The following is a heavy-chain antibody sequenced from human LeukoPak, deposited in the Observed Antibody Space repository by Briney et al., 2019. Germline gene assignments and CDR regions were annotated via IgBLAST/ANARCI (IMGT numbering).Heavy chain of an antibody. D-gene: IGHD2/OR15-2a*01. CDR3: ARDYGNKYYDY. CDR1: GFTVSSNY. CDR2: IYSGGST. V-gene: IGHV3-53*01. Sequence: GGSLRLSCTASGFTVSSNYMSWVRQAPGKGLEWVSVIYSGGSTYYADSVKGRFTISRDNSKNTLYLQMNSLRAEDTAVYYCARDYGNKYYDYWGQGTLVTVSS. J-gene: IGHJ4*02.